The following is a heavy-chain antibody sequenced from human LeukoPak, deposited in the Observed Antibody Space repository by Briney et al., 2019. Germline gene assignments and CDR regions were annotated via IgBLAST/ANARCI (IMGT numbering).Heavy chain of an antibody. CDR2: ISSSSSYI. CDR1: GFTFSSYA. Sequence: GGSLRLSCAASGFTFSSYAMSWVRQAPGKGLEWVSSISSSSSYIYYADSVKGRFTISRDNAKNSLYLKMNSLRAEDTAVYYCASNNPIDYWGQGTLVTVSS. V-gene: IGHV3-21*01. J-gene: IGHJ4*02. D-gene: IGHD1-14*01. CDR3: ASNNPIDY.